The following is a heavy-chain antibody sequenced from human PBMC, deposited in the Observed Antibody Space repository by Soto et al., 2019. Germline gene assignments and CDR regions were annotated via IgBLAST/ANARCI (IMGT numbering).Heavy chain of an antibody. V-gene: IGHV3-33*01. CDR3: ARGDNPGTYGDCFDY. D-gene: IGHD4-17*01. Sequence: PGGSLRLSCAASGFTFSSYGMHWVRQAPGKGLEWVAVIWYDGSNKYYADSVKGRFTISRDNSKNTLYLQMNSLRAEDTAVYYCARGDNPGTYGDCFDYWGQGTLVTVSS. CDR1: GFTFSSYG. J-gene: IGHJ4*02. CDR2: IWYDGSNK.